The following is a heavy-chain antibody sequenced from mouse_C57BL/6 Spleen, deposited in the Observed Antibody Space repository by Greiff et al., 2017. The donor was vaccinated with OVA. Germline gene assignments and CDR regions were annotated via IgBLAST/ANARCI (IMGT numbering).Heavy chain of an antibody. CDR3: ARYRDYDYALDY. CDR2: IRNKANGYTT. V-gene: IGHV7-3*01. CDR1: GFTFTDYY. D-gene: IGHD2-4*01. J-gene: IGHJ2*01. Sequence: EVMLVESGGGLVQPGGSLSLSCAASGFTFTDYYMSWVRQPPGQALEWLGFIRNKANGYTTEYSASVKGRFTISRDNSQSILYLQINALRADDSATYYCARYRDYDYALDYWGQGTTLTVSS.